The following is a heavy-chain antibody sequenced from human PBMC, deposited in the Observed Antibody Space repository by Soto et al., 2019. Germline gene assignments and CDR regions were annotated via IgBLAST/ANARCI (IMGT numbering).Heavy chain of an antibody. J-gene: IGHJ5*02. Sequence: GGSLRLSCAASGFTFSSYDMHWVRQATGKGLEWVSAIGTAGDTYYPGSVKGRFTISRENAKNSLYLQMNSLRAGDTAVYYCARSSRYCSSTSCSNWFDPWGQGTLVTVSS. CDR1: GFTFSSYD. V-gene: IGHV3-13*04. D-gene: IGHD2-2*01. CDR2: IGTAGDT. CDR3: ARSSRYCSSTSCSNWFDP.